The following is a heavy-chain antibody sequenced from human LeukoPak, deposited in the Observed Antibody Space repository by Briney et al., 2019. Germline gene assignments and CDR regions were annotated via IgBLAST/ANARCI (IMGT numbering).Heavy chain of an antibody. J-gene: IGHJ5*02. CDR2: FDPEDGET. CDR3: AKGGGGARYCSGGSCYWGFDP. CDR1: GYTLTELS. D-gene: IGHD2-15*01. Sequence: ASVKVSCKVSGYTLTELSMHWVRQAPGKGLEWMGGFDPEDGETIYAQKFQGRVTMTEDTSTDTAYMELSSLRSEDTAVYYCAKGGGGARYCSGGSCYWGFDPWGQGTLVTVSS. V-gene: IGHV1-24*01.